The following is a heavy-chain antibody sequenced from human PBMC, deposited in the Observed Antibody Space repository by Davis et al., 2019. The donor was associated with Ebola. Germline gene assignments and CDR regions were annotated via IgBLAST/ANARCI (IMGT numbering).Heavy chain of an antibody. V-gene: IGHV1-46*01. CDR3: ARALRGYGDFDY. CDR1: GYTFTSYD. D-gene: IGHD4-17*01. J-gene: IGHJ4*02. Sequence: AASVKVSCKASGYTFTSYDINWVRQAPGQGLEWMGIINPSGGSTSYAQKFQGGVTMTRDTSTSTVYMELSSLRSEDTAVYYCARALRGYGDFDYWGQGTLVTVSS. CDR2: INPSGGST.